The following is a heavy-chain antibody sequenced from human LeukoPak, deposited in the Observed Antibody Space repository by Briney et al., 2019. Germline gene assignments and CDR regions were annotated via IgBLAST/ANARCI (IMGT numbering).Heavy chain of an antibody. Sequence: GGSLRLSCAASGFTFSDYYMSWIRQAPGKGLEWVSYISSSGNTIYYADSVKGRFTISRDNAKNSLSLQMNSLRAEDTALYYCARDRDYGDYGYWGQGTLVTVSS. J-gene: IGHJ4*02. D-gene: IGHD4-17*01. CDR2: ISSSGNTI. V-gene: IGHV3-11*04. CDR3: ARDRDYGDYGY. CDR1: GFTFSDYY.